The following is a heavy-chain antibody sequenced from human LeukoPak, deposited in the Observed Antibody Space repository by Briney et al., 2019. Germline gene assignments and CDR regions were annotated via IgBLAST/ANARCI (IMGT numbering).Heavy chain of an antibody. J-gene: IGHJ4*02. D-gene: IGHD1-26*01. CDR1: GFTFSFYS. CDR2: ICGSGSDI. Sequence: GGSLRLSCAGSGFTFSFYSLNWVRQAPGRGLEWVSFICGSGSDIFYADSVRGRFTISRDNTKNSVSLQMDSLRGDNTAVYYCARDIGGSYSAIDYWGQGTLGTVSS. CDR3: ARDIGGSYSAIDY. V-gene: IGHV3-21*05.